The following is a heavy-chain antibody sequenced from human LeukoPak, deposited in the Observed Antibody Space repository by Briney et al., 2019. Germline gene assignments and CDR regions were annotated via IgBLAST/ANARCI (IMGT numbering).Heavy chain of an antibody. Sequence: GGSLRLSCAASGFTFSVSVMHWVRQAPGKGLEYVSVISSNGGSTSYANSVKGRFTISRDNSKNTLYLQMGSLRAEDTAVYYCAGGYDPYYFDYWGQGTLVTVSS. CDR1: GFTFSVSV. CDR3: AGGYDPYYFDY. V-gene: IGHV3-64*01. D-gene: IGHD5-12*01. CDR2: ISSNGGST. J-gene: IGHJ4*02.